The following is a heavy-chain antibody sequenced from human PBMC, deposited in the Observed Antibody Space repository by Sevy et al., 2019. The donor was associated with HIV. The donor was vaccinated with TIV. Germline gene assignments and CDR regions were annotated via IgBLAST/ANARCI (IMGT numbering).Heavy chain of an antibody. V-gene: IGHV3-15*01. CDR1: GFTFSNAW. J-gene: IGHJ3*02. CDR2: IKSKTDGGTT. D-gene: IGHD4-17*01. Sequence: GGSLRLSCAASGFTFSNAWMSWVRQAPGKGLEWVGRIKSKTDGGTTDYAAPVKGRFTISRDDSKNTLYLQMNSLKTEDTAVYYCTTVERHDYGHDAFDIWGQGTMVTVSS. CDR3: TTVERHDYGHDAFDI.